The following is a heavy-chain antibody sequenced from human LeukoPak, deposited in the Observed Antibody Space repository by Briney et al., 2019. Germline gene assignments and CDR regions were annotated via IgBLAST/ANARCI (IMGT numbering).Heavy chain of an antibody. D-gene: IGHD6-13*01. V-gene: IGHV4-34*01. CDR3: ARGRLAAAGTYYYYGMDF. Sequence: SETLSLTCAVYGGSFSGYYWSWIRQPPGKGLEWIGEINHSGSTNYNPSLKSRVTISVDTSKNQFSLKLSSVTAADTAVYYCARGRLAAAGTYYYYGMDFWGQGTTVTVSS. J-gene: IGHJ6*02. CDR2: INHSGST. CDR1: GGSFSGYY.